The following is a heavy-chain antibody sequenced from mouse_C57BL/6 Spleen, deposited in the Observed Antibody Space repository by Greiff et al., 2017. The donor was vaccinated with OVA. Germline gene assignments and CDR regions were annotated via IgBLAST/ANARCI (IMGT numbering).Heavy chain of an antibody. D-gene: IGHD2-4*01. CDR3: GSYDSDYFDD. CDR1: GYTFTSYW. V-gene: IGHV1-55*01. J-gene: IGHJ2*01. CDR2: IYPGSGST. Sequence: VQLQQPGAELVKPGASVKMSCKASGYTFTSYWITWVKQSPGQGLEWSGDIYPGSGSTNYNEKFKSKATLTVDTSSSTIYMQLSSLTSEDCAVYYCGSYDSDYFDDWGQGTTLTVSS.